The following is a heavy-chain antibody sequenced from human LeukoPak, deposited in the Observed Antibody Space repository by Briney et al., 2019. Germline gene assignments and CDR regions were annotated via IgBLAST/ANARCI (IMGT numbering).Heavy chain of an antibody. D-gene: IGHD5-18*01. V-gene: IGHV7-4-1*02. CDR2: INTNSGNP. J-gene: IGHJ4*02. CDR3: ARSSWIQQSSDF. CDR1: GYTFTIYA. Sequence: ASVKVSCKASGYTFTIYALNWVRQAPGQGLEWMGWINTNSGNPTYAQDFTGRFVFSLDTSVNTAYLEISSLKAEDTAIYYCARSSWIQQSSDFWGQGTLVTVSS.